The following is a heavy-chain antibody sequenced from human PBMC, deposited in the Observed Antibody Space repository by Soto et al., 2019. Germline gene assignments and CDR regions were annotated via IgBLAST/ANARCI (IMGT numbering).Heavy chain of an antibody. V-gene: IGHV3-72*01. CDR2: TRNKANSYTT. CDR3: ARDSYYYGSGSYYGMDV. CDR1: GFTFSDHY. D-gene: IGHD3-10*01. Sequence: GGSLRLSCAASGFTFSDHYMDWVRQAPGKGLEWVGRTRNKANSYTTEYAASVKGRFTISRDDSKNSLYLQMNSLKTEDTAVYYCARDSYYYGSGSYYGMDVWGQGTTVTV. J-gene: IGHJ6*02.